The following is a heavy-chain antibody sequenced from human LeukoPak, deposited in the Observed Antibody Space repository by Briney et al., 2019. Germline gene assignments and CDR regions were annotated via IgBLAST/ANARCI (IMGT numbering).Heavy chain of an antibody. V-gene: IGHV3-21*01. CDR1: GYTFSSYS. Sequence: GGSLRLSCAASGYTFSSYSMNWVRQAPGQGLEWVSFISSSSSYIYYADSVKGRFTISRDNAKNSLYLQMNSLIAEDTAVYYCARDGLLYMFHLNWFDPWGQGTLVTVSS. J-gene: IGHJ5*02. D-gene: IGHD3-10*02. CDR2: ISSSSSYI. CDR3: ARDGLLYMFHLNWFDP.